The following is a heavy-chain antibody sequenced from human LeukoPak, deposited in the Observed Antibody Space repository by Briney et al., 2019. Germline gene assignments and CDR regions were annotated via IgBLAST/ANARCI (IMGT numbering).Heavy chain of an antibody. CDR2: ISHSGDTR. J-gene: IGHJ3*02. CDR1: GFTFSSYA. Sequence: GGSLRLSCAASGFTFSSYAMSWVRQAPVKGLEWVSAISHSGDTRYYADSVKGRFTISRDNSQNTLYLQMNSLRAEDTAIYYCAKDVGDHSFDIWGQRTMVTVSS. D-gene: IGHD2-15*01. V-gene: IGHV3-23*01. CDR3: AKDVGDHSFDI.